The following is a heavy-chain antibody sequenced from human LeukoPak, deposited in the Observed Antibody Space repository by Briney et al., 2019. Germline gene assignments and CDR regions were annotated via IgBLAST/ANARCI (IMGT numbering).Heavy chain of an antibody. J-gene: IGHJ4*02. CDR3: ARGLTVGATGLDY. Sequence: AASVTVSCKASGYTFTNYEINWVRQATGQGLEWMGWMNPNSGNTNYAQKLQGRVTMTTDTSTSTAYMELRSLRSDDTAVYYCARGLTVGATGLDYWGQGTLVTVSS. CDR1: GYTFTNYE. V-gene: IGHV1-8*01. CDR2: MNPNSGNT. D-gene: IGHD1-26*01.